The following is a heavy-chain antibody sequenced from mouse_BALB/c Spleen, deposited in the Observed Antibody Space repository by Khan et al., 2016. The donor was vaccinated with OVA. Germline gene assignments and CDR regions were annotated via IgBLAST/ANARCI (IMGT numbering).Heavy chain of an antibody. CDR3: ARQIFYGNYNYAMDY. V-gene: IGHV1-62-2*01. D-gene: IGHD2-1*01. CDR2: FYPGSGSI. CDR1: GYTFTEYI. J-gene: IGHJ4*01. Sequence: QVQLQQSGAGLVKPGASVKLSCKASGYTFTEYIIHWIKQRSGQGLEWIGWFYPGSGSIEYNEKFKDKATLTADKSSSTVYLELSRLTSEDSAVSFGARQIFYGNYNYAMDYWGQGTSVTVSS.